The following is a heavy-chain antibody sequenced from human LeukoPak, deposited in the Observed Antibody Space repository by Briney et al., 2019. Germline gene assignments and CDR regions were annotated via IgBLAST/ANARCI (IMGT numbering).Heavy chain of an antibody. CDR2: INPNSGGT. Sequence: GASVKVSCKASGYTFTGYCMHWVRQAPGRGLEWMGWINPNSGGTNYAQKFQGRVTMTRDTSISTAYMELSRLRPDDTAVYYCARWRVVVVPAATEYYYYYYMDVWGKGTTVTVSS. CDR3: ARWRVVVVPAATEYYYYYYMDV. J-gene: IGHJ6*03. D-gene: IGHD2-2*01. V-gene: IGHV1-2*02. CDR1: GYTFTGYC.